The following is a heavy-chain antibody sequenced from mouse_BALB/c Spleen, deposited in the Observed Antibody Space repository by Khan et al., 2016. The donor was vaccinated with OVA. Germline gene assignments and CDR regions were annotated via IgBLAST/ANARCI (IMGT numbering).Heavy chain of an antibody. Sequence: EVQLLESGGGLVQPGGSLKISCAASGFDFSRYWMSWVRQAPGKGLEWIGEINPDSSTINYTQYLKDKFIISRDNAKNTLYMQMGKVRSEETALXYCAANWDVGYWGQGSTLTVSS. J-gene: IGHJ2*01. CDR1: GFDFSRYW. CDR2: INPDSSTI. V-gene: IGHV4-1*02. D-gene: IGHD4-1*01. CDR3: AANWDVGY.